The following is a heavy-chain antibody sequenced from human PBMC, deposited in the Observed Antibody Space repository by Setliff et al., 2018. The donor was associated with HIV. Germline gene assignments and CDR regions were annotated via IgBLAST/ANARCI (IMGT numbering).Heavy chain of an antibody. CDR2: LYTSGST. Sequence: SETLSLTCSVSGGSMSPYYWSWIRQPAGKGLEWIGRLYTSGSTIYNPSLRSRVTLSVDTSKNQFSLKLSSVTAADTAVYYFARVFPPIRGATFGVPPGVFDIWGQGSMVTVSS. J-gene: IGHJ3*02. D-gene: IGHD2-8*01. CDR1: GGSMSPYY. V-gene: IGHV4-4*07. CDR3: ARVFPPIRGATFGVPPGVFDI.